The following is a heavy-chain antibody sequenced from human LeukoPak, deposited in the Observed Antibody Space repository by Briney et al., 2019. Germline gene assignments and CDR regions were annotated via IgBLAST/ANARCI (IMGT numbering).Heavy chain of an antibody. CDR1: GFTLSSRW. CDR3: AKAPTVTTDPRGYYFDY. V-gene: IGHV3-23*01. Sequence: GGSLRLSCVVSGFTLSSRWMMWVRQAPGKGLEWVSSISGSGSSTYYADSVKGRFTISRDNSKNTLYLQMNSLRAEDTAVYYCAKAPTVTTDPRGYYFDYWGQGTLVTVSS. CDR2: ISGSGSST. D-gene: IGHD4-17*01. J-gene: IGHJ4*02.